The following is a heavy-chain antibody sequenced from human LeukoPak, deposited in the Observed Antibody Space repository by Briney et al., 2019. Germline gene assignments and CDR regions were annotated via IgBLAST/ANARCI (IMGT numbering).Heavy chain of an antibody. J-gene: IGHJ6*02. CDR1: GGSISSYY. D-gene: IGHD2/OR15-2a*01. CDR3: ARDGFLDDGMDV. CDR2: IYYSGST. V-gene: IGHV4-59*01. Sequence: SETLSLTCTVSGGSISSYYWSWIRQPPGKGLGWIGYIYYSGSTNYNPSLKSRVTISVDTSKNQFSLKLSSVTAADTAVYYCARDGFLDDGMDVWGQGTTVTVSS.